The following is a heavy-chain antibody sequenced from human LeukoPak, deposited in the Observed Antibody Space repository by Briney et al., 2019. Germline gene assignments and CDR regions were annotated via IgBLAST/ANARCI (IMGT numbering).Heavy chain of an antibody. CDR1: GFTFSSYS. Sequence: GGSLRLSCAASGFTFSSYSMNWVRQAPGKGLERVSYISSSSGTIYYADSVKGRFTISRDNAKNSLYLQMNSLRADDTALYYCARAGSTAVAGLYFDHWGQGTLVTVSS. D-gene: IGHD6-19*01. CDR3: ARAGSTAVAGLYFDH. CDR2: ISSSSGTI. V-gene: IGHV3-48*01. J-gene: IGHJ4*02.